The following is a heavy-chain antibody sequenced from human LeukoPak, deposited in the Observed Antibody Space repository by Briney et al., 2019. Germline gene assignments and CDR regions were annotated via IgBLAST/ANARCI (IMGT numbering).Heavy chain of an antibody. D-gene: IGHD6-13*01. CDR3: ARFVAAAPRRQARDY. CDR2: MNPNSGNT. V-gene: IGHV1-8*01. Sequence: ASVKVSCKSSGYTFTSYDINWVRQATGQGLEWMGWMNPNSGNTGYAQKFRGRVTMTRNTSISTAYMELSSLRSEDTAVYYCARFVAAAPRRQARDYWGQGTLVTVSS. CDR1: GYTFTSYD. J-gene: IGHJ4*02.